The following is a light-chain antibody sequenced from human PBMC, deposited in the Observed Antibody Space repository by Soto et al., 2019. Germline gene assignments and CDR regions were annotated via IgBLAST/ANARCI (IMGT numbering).Light chain of an antibody. J-gene: IGLJ1*01. CDR3: CSYADNYSYV. CDR1: SSVVGAYNY. V-gene: IGLV2-11*01. CDR2: DVS. Sequence: QSVLTQPRSVSGSPGQSVTISCTGTSSVVGAYNYVSWYQQHPGKAPKLMTYDVSKRPSGVPDRFSGSKSGNTASLTISGLQAEDEADYYCCSYADNYSYVFGTGTRSPS.